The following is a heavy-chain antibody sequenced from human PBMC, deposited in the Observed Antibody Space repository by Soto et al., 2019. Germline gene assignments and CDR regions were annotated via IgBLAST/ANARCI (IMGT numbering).Heavy chain of an antibody. CDR2: IYYSGST. CDR3: ARIAARIPHYYYYYGMDV. V-gene: IGHV4-39*01. J-gene: IGHJ6*02. CDR1: GGSISSSSYY. D-gene: IGHD6-6*01. Sequence: QLQLQESGPGLVKPSETLSLTCTVSGGSISSSSYYWGWIRQPPGKGLEWIGSIYYSGSTYYNPSLKSRVTISVDTSKNQFSLKLSSVTAADTAVYYCARIAARIPHYYYYYGMDVWGQGTTVTVSS.